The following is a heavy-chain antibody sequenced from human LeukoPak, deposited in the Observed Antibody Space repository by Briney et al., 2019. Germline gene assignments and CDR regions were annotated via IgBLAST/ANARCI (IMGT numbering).Heavy chain of an antibody. CDR2: MNPNSGNT. V-gene: IGHV1-8*02. D-gene: IGHD6-6*01. J-gene: IGHJ4*02. Sequence: ASVKVSCKASGYTFTSYDINWVRQATGQGLEWMGWMNPNSGNTGYAQKFQGRVTMTRNTSISTAYMELSSLRPEDTAVYYCARGFGRIAARKTGSFDYWGQGTLVTVSS. CDR1: GYTFTSYD. CDR3: ARGFGRIAARKTGSFDY.